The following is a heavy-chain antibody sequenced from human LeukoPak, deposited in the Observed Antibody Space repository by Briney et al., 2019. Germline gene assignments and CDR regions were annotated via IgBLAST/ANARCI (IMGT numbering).Heavy chain of an antibody. CDR1: GFTFSDYY. CDR3: ARSGYYYDSSGYSTNDY. Sequence: GGSLRLSCAASGFTFSDYYMGWIRQAPGKGLEWVPCISSSSSYTNYADSVKGRFTISRDNAENSLYLQMNSLRAEDTAMYYCARSGYYYDSSGYSTNDYWGQGTLVTVSS. CDR2: ISSSSSYT. J-gene: IGHJ4*02. V-gene: IGHV3-11*06. D-gene: IGHD3-22*01.